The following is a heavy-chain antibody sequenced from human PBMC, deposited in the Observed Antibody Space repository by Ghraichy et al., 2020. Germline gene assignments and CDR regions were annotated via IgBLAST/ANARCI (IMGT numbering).Heavy chain of an antibody. V-gene: IGHV4-34*01. CDR2: INHSGST. Sequence: ESLNISCAVYGGSFSGYYWSWIRQPPGKGLEWIGEINHSGSTNYNPSLKSRVTISVDTSKNQFSLKLSSVTAADTAVYYCARGLVAAAAFDIWGQGTMVTVSS. J-gene: IGHJ3*02. CDR1: GGSFSGYY. CDR3: ARGLVAAAAFDI. D-gene: IGHD6-13*01.